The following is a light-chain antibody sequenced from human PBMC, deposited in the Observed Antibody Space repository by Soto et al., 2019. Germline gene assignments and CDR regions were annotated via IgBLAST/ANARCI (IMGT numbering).Light chain of an antibody. CDR1: QSVSSN. J-gene: IGKJ4*01. Sequence: EIVMTQSPATLSVSPGERATLSCRASQSVSSNLAWYQQKPGQAPRVLIYGASTRATGIPARFSGSGSGTEFTLTISSLQSEDFALYYCQQYNNWPTTFGGGTKVEIK. V-gene: IGKV3-15*01. CDR2: GAS. CDR3: QQYNNWPTT.